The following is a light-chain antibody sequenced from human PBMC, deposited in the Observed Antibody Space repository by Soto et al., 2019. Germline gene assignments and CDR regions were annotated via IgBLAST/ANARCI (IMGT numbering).Light chain of an antibody. V-gene: IGKV1-39*01. CDR3: QQSYTTPCT. J-gene: IGKJ2*02. Sequence: DIQMTQSPSSLSASVGDRVTISCRTSQSITTYLNWYQQKPGRAPQLLIYAASNLQSGVPSRFSGSGSGTDFTLTISSLQTEDFASYYCQQSYTTPCTFGQGTKLEIK. CDR2: AAS. CDR1: QSITTY.